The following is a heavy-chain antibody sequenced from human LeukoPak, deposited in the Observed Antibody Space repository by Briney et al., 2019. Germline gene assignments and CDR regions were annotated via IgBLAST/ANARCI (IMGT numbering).Heavy chain of an antibody. V-gene: IGHV4-59*08. CDR1: GGAISGYY. D-gene: IGHD5-12*01. CDR2: IYYSGST. J-gene: IGHJ4*02. Sequence: SETLSLTCTVSGGAISGYYWSWIRQPPGKGLEWIGYIYYSGSTNYTPPLKSRVAISVDTSKTQFSLRLSSVTAADTAVYYCARRVATMQPFGYWGQGTLVTVSS. CDR3: ARRVATMQPFGY.